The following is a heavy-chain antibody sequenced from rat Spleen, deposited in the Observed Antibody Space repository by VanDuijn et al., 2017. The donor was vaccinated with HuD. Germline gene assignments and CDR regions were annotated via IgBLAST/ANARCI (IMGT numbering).Heavy chain of an antibody. Sequence: EVKLVESGGGLVQPGRSLKLSCAASGFTLSNYGMHWIRQAPTKGLEWVATITSGGGSTYYPDSVKGRFTISRDNAKSTLYLQMNSLRSEDTATYYCTRSGDWYFDFWGPGTMVTVSS. V-gene: IGHV5-19*01. CDR3: TRSGDWYFDF. D-gene: IGHD1-4*01. J-gene: IGHJ1*01. CDR2: ITSGGGST. CDR1: GFTLSNYG.